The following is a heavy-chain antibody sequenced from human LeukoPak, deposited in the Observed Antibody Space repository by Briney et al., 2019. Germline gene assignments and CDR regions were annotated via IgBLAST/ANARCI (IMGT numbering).Heavy chain of an antibody. CDR1: GGSISGYY. CDR3: ARGLGEVDY. D-gene: IGHD6-19*01. Sequence: SETLSLTCSVSGGSISGYYWSWIRQPPGQGLEWIGYIYYSGSTNYNPSLKSRVIISRDTSKNQFSLKLSSVTAADTAVYYCARGLGEVDYWGQGTLVTVSS. CDR2: IYYSGST. V-gene: IGHV4-59*12. J-gene: IGHJ4*02.